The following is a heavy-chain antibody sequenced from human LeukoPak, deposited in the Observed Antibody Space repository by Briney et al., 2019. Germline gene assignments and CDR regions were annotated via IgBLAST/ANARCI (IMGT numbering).Heavy chain of an antibody. CDR1: GGSFSGYY. J-gene: IGHJ4*02. D-gene: IGHD2-15*01. CDR2: INHRGST. V-gene: IGHV4-34*01. Sequence: PSETLSLTCAVYGGSFSGYYWSWIRQPPGKGLEWIGEINHRGSTNYNPSLKSRVTISVDTSKNQFSLKLSSVTAADTAVYYCAREKYCSGGSCLDYWGQGTLVTVSS. CDR3: AREKYCSGGSCLDY.